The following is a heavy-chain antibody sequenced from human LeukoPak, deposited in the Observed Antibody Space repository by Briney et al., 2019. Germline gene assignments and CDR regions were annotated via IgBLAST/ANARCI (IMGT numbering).Heavy chain of an antibody. V-gene: IGHV3-73*01. CDR2: IRSKADSYAT. Sequence: GGSLRLSCAASGFTFSGSAMHWVRQASGKGLEWVGRIRSKADSYATAYAASVKGRFTISRDNAKNSLYLQMNNLRAEDTAVYYCAELGITMIGGVWGKGTTVTISS. CDR3: AELGITMIGGV. J-gene: IGHJ6*04. CDR1: GFTFSGSA. D-gene: IGHD3-10*02.